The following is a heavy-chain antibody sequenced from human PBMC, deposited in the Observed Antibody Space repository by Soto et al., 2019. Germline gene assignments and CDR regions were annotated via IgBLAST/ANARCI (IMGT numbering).Heavy chain of an antibody. V-gene: IGHV4-59*08. CDR2: IYYRGNT. D-gene: IGHD3-9*01. Sequence: SETLSLTCSVSGGTIRSDYWSWIRQPPGKRLEWIGYIYYRGNTDYNPSLKSRVTISLDTPKNQFSLKLSSVTAADTAVYYCARHPGYYDILTGYTTYYFDYWGQGILVTVSS. CDR3: ARHPGYYDILTGYTTYYFDY. CDR1: GGTIRSDY. J-gene: IGHJ4*02.